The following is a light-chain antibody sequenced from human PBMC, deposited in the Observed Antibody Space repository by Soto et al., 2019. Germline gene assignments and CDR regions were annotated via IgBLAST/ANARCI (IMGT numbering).Light chain of an antibody. CDR2: DVT. CDR3: SSYTTSNTPQNV. V-gene: IGLV2-14*03. J-gene: IGLJ1*01. Sequence: QSVLTQPASVSGSPGQSITISCTGTSSDVGGYNYVSWYQHHPGKAPKLIIYDVTNRPSGFSNPFSGSKSGNTASLTISGLQPEDEADYYWSSYTTSNTPQNVSVTGTKVPVL. CDR1: SSDVGGYNY.